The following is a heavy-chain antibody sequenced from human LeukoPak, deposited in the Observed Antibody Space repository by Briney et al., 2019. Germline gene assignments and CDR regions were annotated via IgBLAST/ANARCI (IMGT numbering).Heavy chain of an antibody. CDR1: GYTFTSYG. CDR3: ARGRMGDFWSGYYNYYYGMDV. J-gene: IGHJ6*02. V-gene: IGHV1-8*02. D-gene: IGHD3-3*01. CDR2: MNPNSGNT. Sequence: ASVKVSCKASGYTFTSYGISWVRQAPGQGLEWMGWMNPNSGNTGYAQKFQGRVTMTRNTSISTAYMELSSLRSEDTAVYYCARGRMGDFWSGYYNYYYGMDVWGQGTTVTVSS.